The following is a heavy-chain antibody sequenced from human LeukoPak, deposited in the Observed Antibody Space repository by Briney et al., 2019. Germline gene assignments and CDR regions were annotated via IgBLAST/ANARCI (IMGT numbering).Heavy chain of an antibody. CDR3: ARVKKIVVVNNWFDP. CDR1: GYTFSSYG. CDR2: ISAYDRNT. V-gene: IGHV1-18*01. D-gene: IGHD3-22*01. J-gene: IGHJ5*02. Sequence: ASVKVSCKASGYTFSSYGISCVRQAPGRGLEWMGCISAYDRNTTYAQKLQGRVTMTTDTSTSTAYMELRSLRSDDTAVYYCARVKKIVVVNNWFDPWGQGTLVTVPS.